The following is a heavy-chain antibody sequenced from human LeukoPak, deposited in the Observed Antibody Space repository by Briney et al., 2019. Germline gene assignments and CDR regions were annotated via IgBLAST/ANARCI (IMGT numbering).Heavy chain of an antibody. CDR1: GGSISSYF. CDR2: IYTSGST. J-gene: IGHJ3*02. CDR3: ARDVLEWELLGGAFDI. Sequence: SETLSLTCTVSGGSISSYFWIWIRQPAGKGLEWIGRIYTSGSTNYNPSLKSRVTMSVDTSKNQFSLKLSSVTAADTAVYYCARDVLEWELLGGAFDIWGQGTMVTVSS. V-gene: IGHV4-4*07. D-gene: IGHD1-26*01.